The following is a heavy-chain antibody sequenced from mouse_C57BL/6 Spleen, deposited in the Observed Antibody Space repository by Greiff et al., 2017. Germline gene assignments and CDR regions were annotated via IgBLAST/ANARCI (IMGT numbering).Heavy chain of an antibody. CDR3: ACKTAQATLDY. CDR1: GYAFSSYW. V-gene: IGHV1-80*01. J-gene: IGHJ2*01. CDR2: IYPGDGDT. Sequence: QVQLQQSGAELVKPGASVKISCKASGYAFSSYWMNWVKQRPGKGLEWIGQIYPGDGDTNYNGKFKGKATLTAAKSSSTAYMQLSSLTSEDSAVYFCACKTAQATLDYWGQGTTLTVSS. D-gene: IGHD3-2*02.